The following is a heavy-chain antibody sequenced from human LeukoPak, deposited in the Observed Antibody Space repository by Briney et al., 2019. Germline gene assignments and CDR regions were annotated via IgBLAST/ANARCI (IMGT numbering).Heavy chain of an antibody. Sequence: SETLSLTCTVSGYSISSGSYWGWIRQPPGKGLEWIGSIYHSGSTYYNPSLKSRVTISAGTSKHQFSLKLSSVTAADTAVYYCARILGGITGTGYYYYMDVWGKGTTVTVSS. CDR1: GYSISSGSY. CDR2: IYHSGST. CDR3: ARILGGITGTGYYYYMDV. V-gene: IGHV4-38-2*02. D-gene: IGHD1-20*01. J-gene: IGHJ6*03.